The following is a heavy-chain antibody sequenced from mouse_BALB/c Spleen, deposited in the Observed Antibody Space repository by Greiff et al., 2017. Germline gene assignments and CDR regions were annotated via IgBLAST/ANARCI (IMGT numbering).Heavy chain of an antibody. V-gene: IGHV1S29*02. J-gene: IGHJ3*01. CDR1: GYTFTDYN. D-gene: IGHD3-2*01. CDR2: IYPYNGGT. Sequence: EVQLQQSGPELVKPGASVKISCKASGYTFTDYNMHWVKQSHGKSLEWIGYIYPYNGGTGYNQKFKSKATLTVDNSSSTAYMELRSLTSEDSAVYYCAIQDSSRFAYWGQGTLVTVSA. CDR3: AIQDSSRFAY.